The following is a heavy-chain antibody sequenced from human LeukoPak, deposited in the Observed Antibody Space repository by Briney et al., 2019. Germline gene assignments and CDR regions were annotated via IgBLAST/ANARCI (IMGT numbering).Heavy chain of an antibody. CDR3: ASPGGDGYHPDY. Sequence: GGSLKLFCAASGFTVSSNYMSWVRQALGKGLEWVSVIYSGGSTYYADSVKGRFTISRDNSKNTLYLQMNSLKAEDTAVYYCASPGGDGYHPDYWGQGTLVTVSS. J-gene: IGHJ4*02. V-gene: IGHV3-53*01. CDR2: IYSGGST. CDR1: GFTVSSNY. D-gene: IGHD5-24*01.